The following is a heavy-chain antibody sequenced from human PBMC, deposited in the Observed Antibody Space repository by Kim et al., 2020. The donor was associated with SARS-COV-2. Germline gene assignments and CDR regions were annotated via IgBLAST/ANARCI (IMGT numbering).Heavy chain of an antibody. CDR3: ARDRVGDTPGWFDA. V-gene: IGHV1-8*01. J-gene: IGHJ5*01. CDR1: GYSFTNYD. Sequence: ASVKVSCKASGYSFTNYDINWVRQATGQGLEWMGWMNPKSGNTGYAQKFQGRVMMTRNTSINTAYLELSSLRSEDTAVYYCARDRVGDTPGWFDAWGDGT. CDR2: MNPKSGNT. D-gene: IGHD1-26*01.